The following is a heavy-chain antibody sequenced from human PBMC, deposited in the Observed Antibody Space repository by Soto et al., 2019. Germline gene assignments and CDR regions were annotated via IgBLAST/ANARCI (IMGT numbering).Heavy chain of an antibody. CDR1: GDTLSTYY. CDR3: ARGVGYSDRIGYPFDY. CDR2: INTRSGKT. Sequence: VQLVQSGAEVKRPGASVKISCKASGDTLSTYYMHWERQAPGQELECMGIINTRSGKTNTPRKFQGRVTMTRDTSTTKVDMALSTLRSEDTAMYYCARGVGYSDRIGYPFDYWGQGTLVTVSS. D-gene: IGHD2-8*02. J-gene: IGHJ4*02. V-gene: IGHV1-46*03.